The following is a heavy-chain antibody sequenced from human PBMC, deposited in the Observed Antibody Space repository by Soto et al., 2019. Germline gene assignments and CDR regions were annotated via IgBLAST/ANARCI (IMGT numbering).Heavy chain of an antibody. V-gene: IGHV3-11*01. CDR2: ISSSGSTI. CDR1: GFTFSDYY. Sequence: QVQLVESGGGLVKPGGSLRLSCAASGFTFSDYYMSWIRQAPGKGLEWVSCISSSGSTIYYADSVKGGFTISRDNAKNSLYLQMNSLRAEDTAVYYCARDVKGGSWYPLGLADFDYWGQGTLVTVSS. CDR3: ARDVKGGSWYPLGLADFDY. D-gene: IGHD6-13*01. J-gene: IGHJ4*02.